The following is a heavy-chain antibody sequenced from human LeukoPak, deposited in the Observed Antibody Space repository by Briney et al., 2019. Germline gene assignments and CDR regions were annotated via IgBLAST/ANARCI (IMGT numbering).Heavy chain of an antibody. D-gene: IGHD5-18*01. Sequence: ASVKFSCKASGYSFTTYAMNWVRQAPGQGLEWMGRINPNSGGTNYAQKFQGRVTMTRDTSISTAYMELSRLRSDDTAVYYCARLEHSYGFTYDYWGQGTLVTVSS. J-gene: IGHJ4*02. CDR3: ARLEHSYGFTYDY. CDR2: INPNSGGT. CDR1: GYSFTTYA. V-gene: IGHV1-2*06.